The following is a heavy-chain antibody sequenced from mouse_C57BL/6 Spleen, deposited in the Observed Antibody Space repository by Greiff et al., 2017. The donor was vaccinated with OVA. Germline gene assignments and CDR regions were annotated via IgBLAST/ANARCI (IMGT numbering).Heavy chain of an antibody. V-gene: IGHV1-53*01. CDR3: ARSPIYDGYAFAY. Sequence: VQLQQPGTELVKPGASVKLSCKASGYTFTSYWMHWVKQRPGQGLEWIGNINPSNGGTNYNEKFKSKATLTVDKSSSTAYMQLSSLTSEDSAVYYCARSPIYDGYAFAYWGQGTLVTVSA. D-gene: IGHD2-3*01. CDR1: GYTFTSYW. CDR2: INPSNGGT. J-gene: IGHJ3*01.